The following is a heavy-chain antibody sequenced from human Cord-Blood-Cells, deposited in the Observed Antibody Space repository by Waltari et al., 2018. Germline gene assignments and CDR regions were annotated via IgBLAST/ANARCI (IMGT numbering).Heavy chain of an antibody. CDR2: INHSGST. V-gene: IGHV4-34*01. CDR1: GGSFSGYY. CDR3: VVRDGYSRDY. Sequence: QVQLQQWGAGLLKPSETLSLTCAVYGGSFSGYYWSWIRQPPGKGLEWIGEINHSGSTHNNPSLKSRVTISVDTSKNQFSLKLSSVTAADTAVYYCVVRDGYSRDYWGQGTLVTVSS. J-gene: IGHJ4*02. D-gene: IGHD1-1*01.